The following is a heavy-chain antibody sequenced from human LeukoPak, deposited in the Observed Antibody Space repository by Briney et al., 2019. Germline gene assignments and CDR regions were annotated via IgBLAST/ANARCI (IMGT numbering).Heavy chain of an antibody. CDR1: GFTFDDYA. D-gene: IGHD3-22*01. Sequence: PGRSLRLSCAASGFTFDDYAMHWVRQAPGKGLEWVSGISWNSGIIGYADSVKGRFTISRDNAKNSLYLQMNSLRAEDMALYYCAKDMGPDGSGYPFDYWGQGTLVTVSS. J-gene: IGHJ4*02. CDR3: AKDMGPDGSGYPFDY. CDR2: ISWNSGII. V-gene: IGHV3-9*03.